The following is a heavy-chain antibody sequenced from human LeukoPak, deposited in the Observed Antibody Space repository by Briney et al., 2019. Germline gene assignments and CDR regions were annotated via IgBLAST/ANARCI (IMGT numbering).Heavy chain of an antibody. CDR2: IYNSGSKT. J-gene: IGHJ4*02. CDR1: GFSFSTYS. Sequence: PGGSLRLSCTASGFSFSTYSMTWVRQGPGKGLEWVSSIYNSGSKTFYADSVKGRFTISRDNSKNTLYLQMSSLTAEDTAIYYCSKDVVPDSGWDLDYWGQGTLVTVSS. V-gene: IGHV3-23*05. CDR3: SKDVVPDSGWDLDY. D-gene: IGHD6-19*01.